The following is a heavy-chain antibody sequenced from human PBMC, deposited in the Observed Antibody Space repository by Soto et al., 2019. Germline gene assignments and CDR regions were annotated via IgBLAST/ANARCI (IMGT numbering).Heavy chain of an antibody. CDR1: GFTFSLYG. CDR2: TSYDGSNK. V-gene: IGHV3-30*03. Sequence: QLQLVESGGGVVQPGRSLRLSCAASGFTFSLYGMHWVRQAPGRGLEWVAVTSYDGSNKFYADSVKGRFTISRDNSKXXXYLEMNSLRPEXTXXXXXXXXXGXNGYDVYDYYYGMDVWGQGTTVTVSS. CDR3: XXXXGXNGYDVYDYYYGMDV. D-gene: IGHD5-12*01. J-gene: IGHJ6*02.